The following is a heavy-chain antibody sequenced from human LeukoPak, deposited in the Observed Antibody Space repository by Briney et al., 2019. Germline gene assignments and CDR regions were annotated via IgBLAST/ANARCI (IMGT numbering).Heavy chain of an antibody. J-gene: IGHJ4*02. CDR1: GGSFSGYY. Sequence: SETLSLTCAVYGGSFSGYYWSWIRQPPGKGRGGMGEINHSGSTNYNPSLKSRVTISVDTSKNQFSLKLSSVTAADTAVYYCASSGDIVVVPAAIELGYRGQGTLVTVSS. CDR3: ASSGDIVVVPAAIELGY. D-gene: IGHD2-2*02. V-gene: IGHV4-34*01. CDR2: INHSGST.